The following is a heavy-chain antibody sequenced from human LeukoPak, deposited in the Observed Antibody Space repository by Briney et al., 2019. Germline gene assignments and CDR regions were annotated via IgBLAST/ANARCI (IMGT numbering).Heavy chain of an antibody. D-gene: IGHD2-21*02. CDR3: ARDLMAYCGGDCPNWFDP. CDR1: GFTFSSYW. Sequence: GGSLRLSCAASGFTFSSYWMSWVRQAPGKGLEWVANIKQDGSEKSYVDSVKGRFTISRDNAKNSLYLQMNSLRAEDTAVYYCARDLMAYCGGDCPNWFDPWGQGTLVTVSS. J-gene: IGHJ5*02. CDR2: IKQDGSEK. V-gene: IGHV3-7*03.